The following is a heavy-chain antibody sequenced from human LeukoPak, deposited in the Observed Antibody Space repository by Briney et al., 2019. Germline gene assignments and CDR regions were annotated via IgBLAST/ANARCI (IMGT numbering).Heavy chain of an antibody. V-gene: IGHV1-69*13. CDR1: GGTFSSYA. CDR2: IIPIFGTA. Sequence: SVKVSCKASGGTFSSYAISWVRQAPGQGLEGMGGIIPIFGTANYAQKFQGRVTITADESTSTAYMELSSLRSEDTAVYYCASRALRAVVPVNPWGQGTLVTVSS. J-gene: IGHJ5*02. CDR3: ASRALRAVVPVNP. D-gene: IGHD2-2*01.